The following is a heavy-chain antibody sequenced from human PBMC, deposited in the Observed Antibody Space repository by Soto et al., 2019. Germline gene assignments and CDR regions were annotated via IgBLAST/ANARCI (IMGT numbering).Heavy chain of an antibody. CDR3: ARNGRTGTLYYSGMDV. CDR2: IIPIFGTA. D-gene: IGHD1-1*01. Sequence: QVQLVQSGAEVKKPGSSVKVSCKASGGTFSSYAISWVRQATGQGLEWMGGIIPIFGTANYAQKFQGRVTITAVESTSTAYMELSSLRSEDTAVYYCARNGRTGTLYYSGMDVWGQGTTVTVSS. V-gene: IGHV1-69*12. J-gene: IGHJ6*02. CDR1: GGTFSSYA.